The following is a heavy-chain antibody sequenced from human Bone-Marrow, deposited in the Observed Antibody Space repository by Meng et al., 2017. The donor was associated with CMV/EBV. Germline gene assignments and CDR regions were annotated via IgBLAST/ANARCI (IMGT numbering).Heavy chain of an antibody. V-gene: IGHV3-7*03. CDR1: GGSISSYY. Sequence: GGSLRLSCTVSGGSISSYYWSWIRQAPGKGLEWVANIKQDGSEKYYVDSVKGRFTISRDNAKNSLYLQMSSLRAEDTAVYYCARIGSGWHDYYYGMDVCGEGTTVTVSS. CDR3: ARIGSGWHDYYYGMDV. D-gene: IGHD6-19*01. CDR2: IKQDGSEK. J-gene: IGHJ6*04.